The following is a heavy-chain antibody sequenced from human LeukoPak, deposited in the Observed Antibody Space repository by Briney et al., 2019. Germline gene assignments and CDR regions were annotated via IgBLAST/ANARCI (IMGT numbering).Heavy chain of an antibody. V-gene: IGHV4-4*07. CDR3: ARHTSRSYSSGWSF. D-gene: IGHD6-19*01. Sequence: SETLSLTCTVSGGSIRSYYWSWIRQPAGKGLEWIGRIYTSGSTNYNPSLKSRVTISVDTSKNQFSLKLSSVTAADTAVYYCARHTSRSYSSGWSFWGQGTLVTVSS. J-gene: IGHJ4*02. CDR2: IYTSGST. CDR1: GGSIRSYY.